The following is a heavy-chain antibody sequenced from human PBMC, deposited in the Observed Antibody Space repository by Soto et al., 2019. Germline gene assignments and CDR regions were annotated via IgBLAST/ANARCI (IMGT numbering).Heavy chain of an antibody. V-gene: IGHV3-21*01. CDR3: ARDYYDSSGYSGGMDV. J-gene: IGHJ6*02. CDR2: ISSSSSYI. Sequence: PGGSLRLSCAAPGFTFSSYSMNWVRQAPGKGLEWVSSISSSSSYIYYADSVKGRFTISRDNAKNSLYLQMNSLRAEDTAVYYCARDYYDSSGYSGGMDVWGQGTTVTVSS. D-gene: IGHD3-22*01. CDR1: GFTFSSYS.